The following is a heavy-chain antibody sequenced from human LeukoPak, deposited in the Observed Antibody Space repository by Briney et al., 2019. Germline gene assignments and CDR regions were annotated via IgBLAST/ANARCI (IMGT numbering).Heavy chain of an antibody. CDR3: ATYSQYTSAPMDV. D-gene: IGHD3-3*02. Sequence: SETLSLTCTVYDASISSYYWSWLRQPPGKGLEWIAYIRSRGSTNYNPSPKSRVTISIVQAKNQFSLKQSCGRCPDTALYHGATYSQYTSAPMDVWGQGNTVTVSS. V-gene: IGHV4-59*08. J-gene: IGHJ6*02. CDR2: IRSRGST. CDR1: DASISSYY.